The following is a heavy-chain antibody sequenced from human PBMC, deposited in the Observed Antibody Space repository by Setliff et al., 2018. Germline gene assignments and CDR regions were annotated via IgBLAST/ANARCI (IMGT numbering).Heavy chain of an antibody. CDR3: ARLPATGSAFFQH. Sequence: PGESLKISCATSGYNFNSHWIAWVRQVPGGGLEWMGLIFPADSETRYSPSFQGQFTMSVDTSINTAYLQWNSLKASDTALYFCARLPATGSAFFQHWGQGTQVTVS. CDR2: IFPADSET. V-gene: IGHV5-51*01. D-gene: IGHD6-13*01. CDR1: GYNFNSHW. J-gene: IGHJ1*01.